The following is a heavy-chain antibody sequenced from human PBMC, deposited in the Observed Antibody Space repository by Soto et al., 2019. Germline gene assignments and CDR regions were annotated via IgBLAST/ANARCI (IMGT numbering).Heavy chain of an antibody. Sequence: GGSLPLSCAGSGWTLSSYAMRWVRQAKGKGLEWVSDISSSGGSTYYADSVKGRFTISRDNSKNTLYLQMNSLRAEDTAVYYCAKDSPAYGVKGYFDYWGQGTLVTVSS. CDR1: GWTLSSYA. J-gene: IGHJ4*02. V-gene: IGHV3-23*01. CDR2: ISSSGGST. CDR3: AKDSPAYGVKGYFDY. D-gene: IGHD4-17*01.